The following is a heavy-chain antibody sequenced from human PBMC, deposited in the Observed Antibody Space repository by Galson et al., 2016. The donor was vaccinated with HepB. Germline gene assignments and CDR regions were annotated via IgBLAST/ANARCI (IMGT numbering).Heavy chain of an antibody. CDR2: ISTRSSYI. CDR1: GFTFSSYS. V-gene: IGHV3-21*04. D-gene: IGHD3-16*01. CDR3: SKHGGFDY. J-gene: IGHJ4*02. Sequence: SLRLSCAASGFTFSSYSMNWVRQAPGKGLEWVSSISTRSSYIYYADSVKGRFTISRDNSKNTLYLYMNNLTAGDTAIYYCSKHGGFDYWGQGALVTVSS.